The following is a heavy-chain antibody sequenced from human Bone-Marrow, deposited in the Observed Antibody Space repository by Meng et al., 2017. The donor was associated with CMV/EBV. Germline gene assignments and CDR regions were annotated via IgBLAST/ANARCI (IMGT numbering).Heavy chain of an antibody. CDR1: GGTFSSYA. V-gene: IGHV1-69*12. D-gene: IGHD5-18*01. CDR3: ATLPGRNTAMVTGWFDP. Sequence: QVQVVQSGAEVKKPGSSVKVSWKASGGTFSSYAISWVRQAPGQGLEWMGGIIPIFGTANYAQKFQGRVTITADESTSTAYMELSSLRSEDTAVYYCATLPGRNTAMVTGWFDPWGQGTLVTVSS. J-gene: IGHJ5*02. CDR2: IIPIFGTA.